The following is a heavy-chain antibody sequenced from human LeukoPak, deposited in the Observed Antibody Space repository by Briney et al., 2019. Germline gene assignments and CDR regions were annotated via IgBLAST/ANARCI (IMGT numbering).Heavy chain of an antibody. Sequence: GGSLRLSCAASGFTFDDYTMHWVRQRPGKGLEWVSLISWDGTGTYYADSVKGRFTISRDNRKNSLYLQMNSLRSEDTALYYCAKIGVADSADYWGQGTLVTVSS. J-gene: IGHJ4*02. CDR2: ISWDGTGT. CDR3: AKIGVADSADY. CDR1: GFTFDDYT. D-gene: IGHD6-19*01. V-gene: IGHV3-43*01.